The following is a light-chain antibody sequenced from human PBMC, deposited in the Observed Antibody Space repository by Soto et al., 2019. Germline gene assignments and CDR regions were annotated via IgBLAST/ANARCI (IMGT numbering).Light chain of an antibody. V-gene: IGKV1-39*01. CDR3: QQSYSTPPIT. Sequence: DIQMTQSPSSLSASVGDRVTITCRASQSIINYLNWYQQKPGKAPKLLIYAATSLQSGVPSRFSGSGSGTGFTLTISSLQPDDFATYYCQQSYSTPPITFGQGTRLEIK. CDR2: AAT. CDR1: QSIINY. J-gene: IGKJ5*01.